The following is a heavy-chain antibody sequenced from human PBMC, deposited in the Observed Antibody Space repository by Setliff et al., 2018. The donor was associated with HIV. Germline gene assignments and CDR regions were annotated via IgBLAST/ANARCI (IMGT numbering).Heavy chain of an antibody. J-gene: IGHJ3*02. CDR1: GFTFSYYS. Sequence: GGSLRLSCAASGFTFSYYSMNWVRQAPGKGLEWVAVIWYDGSNKYYADSVKGRFTISRDDAKNSLFLQMNSLRAEDTAVYYCARDWLADGYSTKFAFDIWGQGTMVTVSS. CDR2: IWYDGSNK. D-gene: IGHD5-18*01. V-gene: IGHV3-33*08. CDR3: ARDWLADGYSTKFAFDI.